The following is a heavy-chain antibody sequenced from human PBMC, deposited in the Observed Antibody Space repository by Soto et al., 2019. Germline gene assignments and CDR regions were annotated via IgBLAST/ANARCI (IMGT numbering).Heavy chain of an antibody. CDR3: ARDVVVVAAVDWFDP. J-gene: IGHJ5*02. V-gene: IGHV4-34*01. CDR1: GGSFSNYY. CDR2: INHSGST. D-gene: IGHD2-15*01. Sequence: SETLSLTCAVYGGSFSNYYWSWIRQPPGKGLEWIGEINHSGSTNYNPSLKSRITISVDTSKNQFSLNLSSVTAADTAVYYCARDVVVVAAVDWFDPWGQGTLVTVSS.